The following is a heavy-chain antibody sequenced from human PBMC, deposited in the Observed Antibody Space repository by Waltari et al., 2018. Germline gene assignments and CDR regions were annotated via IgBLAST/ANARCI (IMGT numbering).Heavy chain of an antibody. V-gene: IGHV3-74*01. D-gene: IGHD4-17*01. CDR3: ARGARRTSQTTGWWYFDV. Sequence: EVQLVESGGGLVQPGGSLRLSCEASEFTFSLYWMHWVRQVPGKGLEWVSRSNSDGSSISYAYSVKGRCTISKDNARNTVYLQMNSLRAEDTAIYYCARGARRTSQTTGWWYFDVWGRGTLLTVSS. CDR1: EFTFSLYW. J-gene: IGHJ2*01. CDR2: SNSDGSSI.